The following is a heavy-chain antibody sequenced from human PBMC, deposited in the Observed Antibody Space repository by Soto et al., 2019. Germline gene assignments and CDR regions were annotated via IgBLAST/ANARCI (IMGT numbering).Heavy chain of an antibody. Sequence: QIQLVQSGSEVRMPGASVKVSCKASGYIFTTYSITWVRQAPGQGLEWMGWVSASNGKTNYAQKFEDRVTMTTDTSTTTAYMELRSLRSDDTAVYYCAREAFGFQASWFDPWGQGTLVTVSS. J-gene: IGHJ5*02. CDR3: AREAFGFQASWFDP. CDR2: VSASNGKT. CDR1: GYIFTTYS. D-gene: IGHD2-21*01. V-gene: IGHV1-18*01.